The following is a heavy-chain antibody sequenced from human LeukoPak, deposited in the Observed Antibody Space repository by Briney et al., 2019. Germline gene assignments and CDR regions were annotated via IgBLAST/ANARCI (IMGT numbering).Heavy chain of an antibody. J-gene: IGHJ5*02. CDR3: AKDSQWLKFSWFDP. CDR1: GFTFDDYA. V-gene: IGHV3-9*01. CDR2: ISWNSGSI. Sequence: GGSLRLSCAASGFTFDDYAMHWVRQAPGKGLEWVSGISWNSGSIGYADSVKGRFTISRDNAKNSLYLQMNSLRAEDTALYYCAKDSQWLKFSWFDPWGQGTLVTVSS. D-gene: IGHD6-19*01.